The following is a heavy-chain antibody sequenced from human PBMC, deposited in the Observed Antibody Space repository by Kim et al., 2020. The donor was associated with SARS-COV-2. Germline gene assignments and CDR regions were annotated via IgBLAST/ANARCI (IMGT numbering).Heavy chain of an antibody. D-gene: IGHD5-12*01. J-gene: IGHJ4*02. CDR3: ATSYVRYSGYDPLGY. V-gene: IGHV1-24*01. Sequence: ASVKVSCKVSGYTLTELSMHWVRQAPGKGLEWMGGFDPEDGETIYAQKFQGRVTMTEDTSTDTAYMELSSLRSEDTAVYYCATSYVRYSGYDPLGYWGQGTLVTVSS. CDR1: GYTLTELS. CDR2: FDPEDGET.